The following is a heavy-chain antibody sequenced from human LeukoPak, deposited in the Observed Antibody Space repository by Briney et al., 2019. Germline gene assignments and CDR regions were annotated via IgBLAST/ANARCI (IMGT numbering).Heavy chain of an antibody. CDR3: ARASGSSGYYDSPFDI. J-gene: IGHJ3*02. Sequence: SETLSLTCTVSGDSINSYYWSWMRQPAGKGLEWIGRIYPGETSYYDPSLNYNPSLKSRVTMSADTSKNQFSLKMVSLTAADTAVYYCARASGSSGYYDSPFDIWGQGTVVTVSP. D-gene: IGHD3-22*01. CDR2: IYPGETSYYDPSL. CDR1: GDSINSYY. V-gene: IGHV4-4*07.